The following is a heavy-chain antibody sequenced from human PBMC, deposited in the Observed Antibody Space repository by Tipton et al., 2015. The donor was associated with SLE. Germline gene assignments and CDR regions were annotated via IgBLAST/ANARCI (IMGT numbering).Heavy chain of an antibody. CDR2: IYFSGST. CDR1: GDSISRSGYF. CDR3: AREKSGHGYFDS. D-gene: IGHD5-12*01. V-gene: IGHV4-39*07. Sequence: TLSLTCTVSGDSISRSGYFWGWIRQSPGKGLEWIGSIYFSGSTYYNPSLKSRITISVDTSKNQFSLRLISVTAADTAVYYCAREKSGHGYFDSWGQGSLVTVSS. J-gene: IGHJ4*02.